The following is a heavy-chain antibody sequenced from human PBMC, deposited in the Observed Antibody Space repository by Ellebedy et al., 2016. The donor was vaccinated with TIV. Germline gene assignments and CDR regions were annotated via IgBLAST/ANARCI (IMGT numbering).Heavy chain of an antibody. V-gene: IGHV1-58*01. J-gene: IGHJ4*02. CDR3: ASDLRGYTYATILAY. CDR2: IIVGSGNT. CDR1: GFTFTSSA. D-gene: IGHD5-18*01. Sequence: AASVKVSCKASGFTFTSSAVQWVRQARGQRLEWIGWIIVGSGNTNYAQKFHERATITRDMSTSTVYMEMSSLGSDNTAVYYSASDLRGYTYATILAYWGQGTLVTVSS.